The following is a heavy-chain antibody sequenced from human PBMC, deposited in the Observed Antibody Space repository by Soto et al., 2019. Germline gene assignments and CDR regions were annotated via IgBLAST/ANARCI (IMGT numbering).Heavy chain of an antibody. CDR1: GGSFSPYY. J-gene: IGHJ5*02. V-gene: IGHV4-34*01. CDR2: INHVGLT. Sequence: SETLSLTCAVYGGSFSPYYWTWIRQPPGKGLEWIGEINHVGLTQSNPSLKSRVTISVDNSKNQFSLGLRSVTAADTAVYYCTRGGGSSDNFFGPWGQGTLVTVSS. D-gene: IGHD3-16*01. CDR3: TRGGGSSDNFFGP.